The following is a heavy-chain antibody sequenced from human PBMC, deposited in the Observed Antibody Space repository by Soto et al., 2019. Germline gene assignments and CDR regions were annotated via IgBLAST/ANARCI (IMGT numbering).Heavy chain of an antibody. D-gene: IGHD3-22*01. CDR2: ISGSGGST. Sequence: PGGSLRLSCAGSGFTPTTTPLSWVRQPPGKGLEWVSVISGSGGSTSYADSAKGRFTISRDNSKNMMYLQMNSLRAEDTAVYYCAKGSYQSSGYEDYWGQGALVTVSS. CDR3: AKGSYQSSGYEDY. V-gene: IGHV3-23*01. J-gene: IGHJ4*02. CDR1: GFTPTTTP.